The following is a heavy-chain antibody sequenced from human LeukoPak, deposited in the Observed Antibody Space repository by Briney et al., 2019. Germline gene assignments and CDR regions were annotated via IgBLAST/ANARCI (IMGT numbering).Heavy chain of an antibody. CDR3: ARHAQDTAMATSDYYYGMDV. J-gene: IGHJ6*02. V-gene: IGHV5-51*01. CDR2: IYPGDSDT. D-gene: IGHD5-18*01. CDR1: GYSFTSYW. Sequence: AGESLKISCKGSGYSFTSYWIGWVRQLPGKGLEWMGIIYPGDSDTRYSPSFQGQVTISADKSISTAYLQWSSLKASDTAMYYCARHAQDTAMATSDYYYGMDVWGQGTTVTVSS.